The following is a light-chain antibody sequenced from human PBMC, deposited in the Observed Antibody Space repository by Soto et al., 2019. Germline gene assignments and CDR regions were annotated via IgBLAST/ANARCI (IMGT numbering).Light chain of an antibody. CDR3: QQRYNWPIT. V-gene: IGKV3-11*01. Sequence: EIVLTQSPATLSSFPGDRVTLSCRASQIVSGYIGWYQQKPGQAPRLLIYADSNRATGIPARFSGSGSGTDFTLTISSLEPEDFSVYYCQQRYNWPITFGQGTRLEIK. CDR1: QIVSGY. CDR2: ADS. J-gene: IGKJ5*01.